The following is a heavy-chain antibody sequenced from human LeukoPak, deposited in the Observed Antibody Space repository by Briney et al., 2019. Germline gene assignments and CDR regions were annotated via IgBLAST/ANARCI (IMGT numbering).Heavy chain of an antibody. J-gene: IGHJ4*02. CDR3: ARAKSMGTGSIDY. V-gene: IGHV4-59*01. CDR2: IYYSGST. CDR1: GVSISSYY. Sequence: SETLSLTCTVSGVSISSYYWSWIRQPPGKGLEWIGYIYYSGSTNYNPSLKSRVTISVDTSKNQFSLKLSSVTAADTAVYYCARAKSMGTGSIDYWGQGTLVTVSS. D-gene: IGHD2/OR15-2a*01.